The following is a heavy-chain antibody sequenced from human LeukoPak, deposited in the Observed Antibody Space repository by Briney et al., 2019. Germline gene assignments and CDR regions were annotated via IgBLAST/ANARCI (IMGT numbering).Heavy chain of an antibody. CDR2: IFPGDSHT. V-gene: IGHV5-51*01. J-gene: IGHJ4*02. CDR1: GYNFATYW. Sequence: GESLKISCQGSGYNFATYWIVWVRQMPGKGLEWMGIIFPGDSHTRYSPSFQGQVTISGGTSHHSAFPHWSSPPGSDTAMLFCAEFHALWYGGFWGQGTLVTVSS. CDR3: AEFHALWYGGF. D-gene: IGHD6-13*01.